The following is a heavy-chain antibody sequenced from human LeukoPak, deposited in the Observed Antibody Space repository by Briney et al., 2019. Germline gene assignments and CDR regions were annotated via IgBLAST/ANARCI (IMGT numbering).Heavy chain of an antibody. V-gene: IGHV3-43*02. CDR2: ISGDGGST. J-gene: IGHJ4*02. CDR3: AKPLAQDYVWGSYTGDYFDY. CDR1: GFTFDDYA. Sequence: PGGSLRLSCAASGFTFDDYAMHWVGPARGKGLEWVSLISGDGGSTYYADSVKGRFTISRDNSKNSLYLQMNSLRTEDTALYYCAKPLAQDYVWGSYTGDYFDYWGQGTLVTVSS. D-gene: IGHD3-16*01.